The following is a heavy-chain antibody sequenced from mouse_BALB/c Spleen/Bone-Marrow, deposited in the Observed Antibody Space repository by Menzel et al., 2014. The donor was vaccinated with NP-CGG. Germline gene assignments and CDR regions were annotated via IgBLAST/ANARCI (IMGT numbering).Heavy chain of an antibody. D-gene: IGHD2-14*01. CDR2: IHYSGST. CDR3: ARRTEVRLVYYFDY. CDR1: GYSITSGYG. Sequence: EVKVVESGPDLVKPSQSLSLTCTATGYSITSGYGWHWIRQFPGNKLEWMGYIHYSGSTNYNPSLKSRISITRDTSKNQFFLQLNSVTTEDTATYYCARRTEVRLVYYFDYWGQGTTLTVSS. V-gene: IGHV3-1*02. J-gene: IGHJ2*01.